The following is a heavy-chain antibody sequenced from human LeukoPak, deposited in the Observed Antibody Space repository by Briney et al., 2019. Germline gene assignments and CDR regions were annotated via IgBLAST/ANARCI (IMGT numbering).Heavy chain of an antibody. D-gene: IGHD1-26*01. CDR2: IIPILGIA. J-gene: IGHJ5*02. CDR1: GGTFSSYA. CDR3: ARAAVGATTWTETAWFDP. Sequence: SVKVSCKASGGTFSSYAISWVRQAPGQGLEWMGRIIPILGIANYAQKFQGRVTITADKSTSTAYTELSSLRSEDTAVYYCARAAVGATTWTETAWFDPWGQGTLVTVSS. V-gene: IGHV1-69*04.